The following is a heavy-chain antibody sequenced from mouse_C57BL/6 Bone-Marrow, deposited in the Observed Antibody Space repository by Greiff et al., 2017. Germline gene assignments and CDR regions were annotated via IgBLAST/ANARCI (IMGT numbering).Heavy chain of an antibody. J-gene: IGHJ3*01. D-gene: IGHD1-1*01. Sequence: VQLQQSGAELVKPGASVKISCKASGYAFSSYWMNWVRQRPGKGLEWIGQIYPGDGDTNYNGKFKGKATLTADKSSSTAYMQLSSLTSEDSAVYFCERCSSYSAWFAYWGQGTLVTVSA. CDR3: ERCSSYSAWFAY. V-gene: IGHV1-80*01. CDR2: IYPGDGDT. CDR1: GYAFSSYW.